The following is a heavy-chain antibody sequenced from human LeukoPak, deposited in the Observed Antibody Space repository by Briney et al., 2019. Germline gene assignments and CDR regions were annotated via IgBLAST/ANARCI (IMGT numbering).Heavy chain of an antibody. CDR3: ARDAVDTANAV. J-gene: IGHJ6*02. D-gene: IGHD5-18*01. V-gene: IGHV3-74*01. CDR1: GFTFTTYW. Sequence: GGPLRLSCAASGFTFTTYWMHWVRQAPGKGLVWVSHINSDGSITSYADSVKGRFTVSRDNAKNTLYLQMNSLRAEDTAVYYCARDAVDTANAVWGQGTTVTVSS. CDR2: INSDGSIT.